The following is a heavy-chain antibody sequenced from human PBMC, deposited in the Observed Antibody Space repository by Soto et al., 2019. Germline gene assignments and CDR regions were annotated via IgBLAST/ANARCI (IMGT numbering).Heavy chain of an antibody. Sequence: SETLSLTCTVSGGSISSYYWSWIRQPPGKGLEWIGYIYYSGSTNYNPSLKSRVTISVDTSKNQFSLKLSSVTAADTAVYYCARRVAEQLVFDYWGQGTLVTVSS. CDR3: ARRVAEQLVFDY. CDR1: GGSISSYY. J-gene: IGHJ4*02. V-gene: IGHV4-59*08. D-gene: IGHD6-6*01. CDR2: IYYSGST.